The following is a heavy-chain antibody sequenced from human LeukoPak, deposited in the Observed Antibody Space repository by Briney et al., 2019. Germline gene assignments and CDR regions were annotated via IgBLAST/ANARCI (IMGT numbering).Heavy chain of an antibody. J-gene: IGHJ3*02. CDR1: GDSISSGDYY. Sequence: SGTLSLTCAVSGDSISSGDYYWSWIRQPAGKGLEWIGRISSSGSTNYNPSLRSRVTISVDTSKNQFSLKLSSVTAADTAVYFCARGPYSYDSSGAFDTWGQGTMVTVSS. V-gene: IGHV4-61*02. D-gene: IGHD3-22*01. CDR2: ISSSGST. CDR3: ARGPYSYDSSGAFDT.